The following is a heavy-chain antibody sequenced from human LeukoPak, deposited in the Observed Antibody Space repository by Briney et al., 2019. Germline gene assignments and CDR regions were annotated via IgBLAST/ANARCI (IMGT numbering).Heavy chain of an antibody. Sequence: PGGSLRLSCAASGFTFNTYSMNWVRQAPGKGLEWISSITSSSSYKFYADSVKGRFTISRDNAKNSLYLQMNSLRAEDTAVYYCARDPYSGTYYEGYYYYYMDVWGKGTTVTVSS. CDR2: ITSSSSYK. V-gene: IGHV3-21*01. CDR3: ARDPYSGTYYEGYYYYYMDV. J-gene: IGHJ6*03. CDR1: GFTFNTYS. D-gene: IGHD1-26*01.